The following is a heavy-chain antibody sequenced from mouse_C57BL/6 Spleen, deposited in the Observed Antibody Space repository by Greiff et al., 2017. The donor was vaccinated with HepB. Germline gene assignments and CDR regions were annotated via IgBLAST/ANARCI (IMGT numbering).Heavy chain of an antibody. J-gene: IGHJ4*01. Sequence: EVQLQQSGPELVKPGASVKISCKASGYSFTDYNMNWVKQSHGKSLEWIGVINPNYGTTSYNQKFKGKATLTVDQSSSTAYMQLNSLTSEDSAVCDSASHNCDGSSNYYAMDYWGQGTSLTVSS. CDR3: ASHNCDGSSNYYAMDY. D-gene: IGHD1-1*01. CDR1: GYSFTDYN. V-gene: IGHV1-39*01. CDR2: INPNYGTT.